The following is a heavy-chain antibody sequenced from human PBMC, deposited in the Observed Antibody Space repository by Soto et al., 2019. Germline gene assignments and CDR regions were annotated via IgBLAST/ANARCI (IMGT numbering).Heavy chain of an antibody. V-gene: IGHV3-21*01. Sequence: PVGSLRLSCAASGFTFPGSSMNWVRQAPGKGLEWVSSISSDSTYTYYADSVKGRFTISRDNAKNSLYLQMSSLRAEDTAVYYCASQELEPPPYFFESWGQGTLVTVSS. J-gene: IGHJ4*02. D-gene: IGHD1-1*01. CDR2: ISSDSTYT. CDR1: GFTFPGSS. CDR3: ASQELEPPPYFFES.